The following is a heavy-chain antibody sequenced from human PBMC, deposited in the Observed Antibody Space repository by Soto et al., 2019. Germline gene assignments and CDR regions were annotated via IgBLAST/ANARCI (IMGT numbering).Heavy chain of an antibody. CDR2: INSDGSSA. V-gene: IGHV3-74*01. Sequence: PGGSLRLSCAASGFTFSSYWMHWVRQAPGKGLVWVSRINSDGSSANYADSVKGRFTISRDNAKNTLYLQMNSLRAEDTAVYYCARLSSGWYVFDYWGQGTLVTVSS. J-gene: IGHJ4*02. CDR3: ARLSSGWYVFDY. D-gene: IGHD6-19*01. CDR1: GFTFSSYW.